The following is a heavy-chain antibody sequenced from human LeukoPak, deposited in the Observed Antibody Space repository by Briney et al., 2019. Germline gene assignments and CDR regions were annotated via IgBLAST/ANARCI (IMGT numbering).Heavy chain of an antibody. CDR1: GFTFSHYT. CDR3: ASPYGSGSSWYYYYYMDV. CDR2: ISGGSTYI. J-gene: IGHJ6*03. D-gene: IGHD3-10*01. V-gene: IGHV3-21*06. Sequence: GGSLRLSCAASGFTFSHYTMNWIRQAPGKGLEWVTSISGGSTYIFYSPSVGGRVYPGSRGGRRFTVSRDDAKNTLFLQMNSLSAEDAAVYYCASPYGSGSSWYYYYYMDVWGKGTTVTVSS.